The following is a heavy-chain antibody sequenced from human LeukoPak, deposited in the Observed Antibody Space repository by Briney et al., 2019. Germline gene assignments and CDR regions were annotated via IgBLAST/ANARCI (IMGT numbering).Heavy chain of an antibody. CDR2: ISSSSSTV. V-gene: IGHV3-48*02. D-gene: IGHD3-10*01. J-gene: IGHJ4*02. Sequence: PGGSLRLSCAASGFTFSSYSTDWVRQAPGKGLEWVSYISSSSSTVYYADSVKGRFTISRDNAKNSLYLQMNSLRDEDTAVYYCARDHQLLWFVDYWGQGTLVTVSS. CDR3: ARDHQLLWFVDY. CDR1: GFTFSSYS.